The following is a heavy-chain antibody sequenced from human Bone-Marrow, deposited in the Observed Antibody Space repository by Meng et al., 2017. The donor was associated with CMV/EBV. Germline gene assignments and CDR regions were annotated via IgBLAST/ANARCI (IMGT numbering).Heavy chain of an antibody. V-gene: IGHV3-69-1*02. CDR3: ARDPVGGAWIHDAFDI. J-gene: IGHJ3*02. D-gene: IGHD3-16*01. CDR2: ISGGSTI. CDR1: GFTFSDYE. Sequence: GESLKISCEASGFTFSDYEMNWVRQAPGKGLEWIAYISGGSTIYYADVVKGRFTISRDNAKNSLYLQMSGLRVEDTAVYYCARDPVGGAWIHDAFDIWGQGTVVTVSS.